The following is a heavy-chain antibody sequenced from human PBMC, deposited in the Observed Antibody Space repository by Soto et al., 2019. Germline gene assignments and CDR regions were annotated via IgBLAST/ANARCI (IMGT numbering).Heavy chain of an antibody. CDR2: IYYSGST. J-gene: IGHJ6*03. CDR1: GGSISSYY. Sequence: SETLSLTCTVSGGSISSYYWSWIRQPPGKGLEWIGYIYYSGSTNYNPSLKSRVTISVDTSKNHFSLKLSSVTAADTAVYYCARLDYYYYYMDVWGKGTTVTVSS. CDR3: ARLDYYYYYMDV. V-gene: IGHV4-59*08.